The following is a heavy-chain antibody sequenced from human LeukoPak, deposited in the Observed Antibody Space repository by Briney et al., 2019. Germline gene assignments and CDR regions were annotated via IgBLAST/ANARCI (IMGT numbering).Heavy chain of an antibody. CDR3: ARKRIADNWFDP. CDR2: INPSGGST. D-gene: IGHD6-13*01. J-gene: IGHJ5*02. Sequence: GASVKVSCKASGYTFTSYYMHWVRQAPGQGLEWMGIINPSGGSTGYAQKFQGRVTMTRNTSISTAYMELSSLRSEDTAVYYCARKRIADNWFDPWGQGTLVTVSS. CDR1: GYTFTSYY. V-gene: IGHV1-46*01.